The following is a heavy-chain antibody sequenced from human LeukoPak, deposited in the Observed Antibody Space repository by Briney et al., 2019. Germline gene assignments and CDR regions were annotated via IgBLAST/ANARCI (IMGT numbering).Heavy chain of an antibody. D-gene: IGHD1-1*01. J-gene: IGHJ3*02. Sequence: GRSLRLSCAASGFTFSSYGMHWVRQAPGKGLEWVAVISYDGTNKYYADSVKGRFTISRDNSKNTLSLQMNSLRAEDTAVYYCAKDSSNWIPDAFDIWGQGTMVTVSS. CDR1: GFTFSSYG. CDR3: AKDSSNWIPDAFDI. CDR2: ISYDGTNK. V-gene: IGHV3-30*18.